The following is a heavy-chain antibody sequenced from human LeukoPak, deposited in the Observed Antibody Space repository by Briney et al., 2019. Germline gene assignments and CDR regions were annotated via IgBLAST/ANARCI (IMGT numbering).Heavy chain of an antibody. Sequence: GGSLRLSCAASGFTVSSNYMNWVRQTPGKGLEWVSAISTSGGTTYYADSVKGRFTISRDNSKNTLYLQMNSLRAEDTAVYYCVKDGVSWQLLVHWGQGTLVTVSS. J-gene: IGHJ4*02. D-gene: IGHD1-26*01. CDR2: ISTSGGTT. CDR1: GFTVSSNY. CDR3: VKDGVSWQLLVH. V-gene: IGHV3-23*01.